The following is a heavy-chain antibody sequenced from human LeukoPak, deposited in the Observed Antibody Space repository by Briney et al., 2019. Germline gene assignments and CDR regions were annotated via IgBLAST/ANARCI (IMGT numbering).Heavy chain of an antibody. CDR2: ISASGSNI. D-gene: IGHD2-15*01. V-gene: IGHV3-48*01. Sequence: PGGSLRLSCAASGFPLSSYSINWFRQAPGKGLEWVAYISASGSNIYYVDPVKGRFTVSRDNPKSSLFLQMNSPRAEDTAVYYCARVKGSYFDYWGQGALVTVSS. J-gene: IGHJ4*02. CDR3: ARVKGSYFDY. CDR1: GFPLSSYS.